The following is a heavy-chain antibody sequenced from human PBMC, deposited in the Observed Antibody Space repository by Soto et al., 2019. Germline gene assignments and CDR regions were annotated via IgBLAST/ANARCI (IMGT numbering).Heavy chain of an antibody. D-gene: IGHD4-4*01. CDR3: ATAKISVTRVRAHHLYYFDY. CDR1: GGTFSSYA. J-gene: IGHJ4*02. CDR2: IIPIFGTA. V-gene: IGHV1-69*01. Sequence: QVQLVQSGAEVKKPGSSVKVSCKASGGTFSSYAISWVRQAPGQGLEWMGGIIPIFGTANYAQKFQGRVTITADESTSTAYMELSSLRSEDTAVYYCATAKISVTRVRAHHLYYFDYWGQGTLVTVSS.